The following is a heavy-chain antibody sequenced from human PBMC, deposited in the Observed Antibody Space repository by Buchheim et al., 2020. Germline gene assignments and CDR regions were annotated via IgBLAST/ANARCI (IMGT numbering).Heavy chain of an antibody. CDR2: IRYDGSNK. J-gene: IGHJ6*02. V-gene: IGHV3-30*02. Sequence: QVQLVESGGGVVQPGRSLRLSCAASGFTFSSYGMHWVRQAPGKGLEWVAFIRYDGSNKYYADSVKGRFSISRDTSNNTLSLQMNSLIAEDTAVYYCAKVLFSYYYYGMDVWGQGTT. CDR1: GFTFSSYG. CDR3: AKVLFSYYYYGMDV.